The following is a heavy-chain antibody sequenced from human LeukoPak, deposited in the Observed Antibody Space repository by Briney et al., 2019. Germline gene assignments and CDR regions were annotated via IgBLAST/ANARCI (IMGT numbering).Heavy chain of an antibody. Sequence: SGTLSLTCAVSGGSISSSNWWSWVRQPPGKGLEWIGEIYHSGSTNYNPSLKSRVTISVDTSKNQFSLKLSSVTAADTAVYYCARPGRYSSSYFDYRGQGTLVTVSS. D-gene: IGHD6-13*01. CDR2: IYHSGST. J-gene: IGHJ4*02. V-gene: IGHV4-4*02. CDR3: ARPGRYSSSYFDY. CDR1: GGSISSSNW.